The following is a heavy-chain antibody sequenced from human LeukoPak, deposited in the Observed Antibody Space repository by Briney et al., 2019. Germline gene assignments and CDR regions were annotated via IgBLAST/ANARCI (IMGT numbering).Heavy chain of an antibody. V-gene: IGHV3-9*01. CDR2: ISWNSGSI. J-gene: IGHJ4*02. D-gene: IGHD3-22*01. CDR1: GFTFDDYA. Sequence: GGSLRLSCAASGFTFDDYAMHWVRQAPGKGLEWVSGISWNSGSIGYADSVKGRFTISRDNAKNSLYLQMNSLRAEVTALYYCAKDTQNYYDSSGYLNYWGQGTLVTVSS. CDR3: AKDTQNYYDSSGYLNY.